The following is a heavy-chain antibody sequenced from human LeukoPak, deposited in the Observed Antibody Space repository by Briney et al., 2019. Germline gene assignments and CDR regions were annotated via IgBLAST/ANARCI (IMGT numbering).Heavy chain of an antibody. D-gene: IGHD6-13*01. J-gene: IGHJ4*02. CDR2: IYSGGTT. CDR3: ARDPPGIAASVSGG. V-gene: IGHV3-53*01. CDR1: GFTVSNNY. Sequence: PGGSLRLSCTASGFTVSNNYMNWVRQAPGKGLEWVALIYSGGTTNYADSVKGRFTIPRDNSKNTLYRQMTNVRAEDTAVYYCARDPPGIAASVSGGWGQGTLVTVSS.